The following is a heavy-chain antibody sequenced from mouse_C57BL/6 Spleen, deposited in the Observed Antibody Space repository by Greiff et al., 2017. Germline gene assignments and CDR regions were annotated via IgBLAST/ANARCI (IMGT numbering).Heavy chain of an antibody. CDR3: ARRRLHYGSSYGLDY. D-gene: IGHD1-1*01. J-gene: IGHJ2*01. Sequence: EVQVVESGGGLVKPGGSLKLSCAASGFTFSDYGMHWVRQAPEKGLEWVAYISSGSSTIYYADTVKGRFTISRDNAKNTLFLQMTSLRSEDTAMYYCARRRLHYGSSYGLDYWGQGTTLTVSS. V-gene: IGHV5-17*01. CDR1: GFTFSDYG. CDR2: ISSGSSTI.